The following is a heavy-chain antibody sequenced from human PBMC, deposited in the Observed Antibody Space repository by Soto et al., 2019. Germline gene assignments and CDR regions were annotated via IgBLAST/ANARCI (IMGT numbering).Heavy chain of an antibody. D-gene: IGHD2-15*01. Sequence: SVKVSCKASGGTFSSYAISCVVQSALQWLDWMGGIIPIFGTANYAQKFQGRVTITADESTSTAYMELSSLRSEDTAVYYCARLDIVVVVAAVEYYYGMDVWGQGTTVTVSS. J-gene: IGHJ6*02. V-gene: IGHV1-69*13. CDR3: ARLDIVVVVAAVEYYYGMDV. CDR1: GGTFSSYA. CDR2: IIPIFGTA.